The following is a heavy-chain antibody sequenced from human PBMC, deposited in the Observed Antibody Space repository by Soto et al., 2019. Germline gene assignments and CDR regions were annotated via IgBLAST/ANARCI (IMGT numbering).Heavy chain of an antibody. CDR2: ISAYNGNT. J-gene: IGHJ5*02. CDR1: GYTFTSYG. D-gene: IGHD2-15*01. V-gene: IGHV1-18*01. CDR3: ARDFPNCSGGSCYSDHSREFDP. Sequence: ASVKVSCKASGYTFTSYGISWVRQAPGQGLEWMGWISAYNGNTNYAQKLQGRITMTTDTSTSTAYMELRSLRSDDTAVYYCARDFPNCSGGSCYSDHSREFDPWGQGTLVTVSS.